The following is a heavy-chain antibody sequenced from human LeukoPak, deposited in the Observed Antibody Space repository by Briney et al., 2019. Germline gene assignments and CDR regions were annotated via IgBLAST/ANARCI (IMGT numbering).Heavy chain of an antibody. J-gene: IGHJ6*03. CDR3: ARLSRGATIPDYYYYMDV. CDR1: GGSFSGYY. Sequence: SETLSLTCAVYGGSFSGYYWSWVRQPPGKGLEWIGEINHSGSTNYNPSLKSRVTISVDTSKNQFSLKLSSVTAADTAVYYCARLSRGATIPDYYYYMDVWGKGTTVTISS. CDR2: INHSGST. V-gene: IGHV4-34*01. D-gene: IGHD5-12*01.